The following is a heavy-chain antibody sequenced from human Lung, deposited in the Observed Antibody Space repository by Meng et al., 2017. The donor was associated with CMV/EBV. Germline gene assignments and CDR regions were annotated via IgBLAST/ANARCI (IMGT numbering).Heavy chain of an antibody. CDR2: ISVTGSQI. CDR1: GFTFSIYE. V-gene: IGHV3-48*03. J-gene: IGHJ4*02. Sequence: SLRPXCAASGFTFSIYEMNCVRQAPGNGLEWVSFISVTGSQIYYADSVKGRFTISRDNAQNSLYLQMNSLRGEDTAVYYCARVEMGMVVADYWGQGTVVTVYS. CDR3: ARVEMGMVVADY. D-gene: IGHD2-15*01.